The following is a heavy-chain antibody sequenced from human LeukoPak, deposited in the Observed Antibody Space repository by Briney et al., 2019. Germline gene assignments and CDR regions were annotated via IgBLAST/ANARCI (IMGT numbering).Heavy chain of an antibody. V-gene: IGHV3-9*01. Sequence: PGRSLRLSCAASGFTFDEYAMHWVRQAPGKGLAWVSGISWNSGSIGYADSVKGRFTISRDNAKNSLYLQMNSLRAEDTAVYYCAGGVLSHIVVVPAAISTVGIWGQGTLVTVSS. J-gene: IGHJ4*02. D-gene: IGHD2-2*01. CDR1: GFTFDEYA. CDR3: AGGVLSHIVVVPAAISTVGI. CDR2: ISWNSGSI.